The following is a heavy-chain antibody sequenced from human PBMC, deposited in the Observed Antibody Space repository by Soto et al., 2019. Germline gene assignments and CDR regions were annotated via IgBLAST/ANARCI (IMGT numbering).Heavy chain of an antibody. Sequence: PSETLSLTCTVSGGSISSYSWSWIRQPPGKGLEWIWYIYYSWSTNYNPCLKSRVTIPVDTSKNPFSLKLSGVTAADTAVYYCARMPPYYYDSSGDGPLAFDIWGQGKMVTVPS. V-gene: IGHV4-59*01. J-gene: IGHJ3*02. CDR3: ARMPPYYYDSSGDGPLAFDI. CDR1: GGSISSYS. CDR2: IYYSWST. D-gene: IGHD3-22*01.